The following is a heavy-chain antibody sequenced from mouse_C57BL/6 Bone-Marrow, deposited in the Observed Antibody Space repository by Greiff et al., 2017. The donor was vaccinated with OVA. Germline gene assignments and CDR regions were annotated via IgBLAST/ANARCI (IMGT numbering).Heavy chain of an antibody. CDR2: IRNKANNHAT. D-gene: IGHD1-1*02. CDR1: GFTFSDAW. J-gene: IGHJ2*01. CDR3: TRPSLDYHSYCFDC. V-gene: IGHV6-6*01. Sequence: DVKLQESGGGLVQPGGSMKLSCAASGFTFSDAWMDWVRQSPEKGLEWVAEIRNKANNHATYYAASVKGRFTISSDDSKSSVYLQMNSLRAEDTGIYYCTRPSLDYHSYCFDCWGQGTTLTVSS.